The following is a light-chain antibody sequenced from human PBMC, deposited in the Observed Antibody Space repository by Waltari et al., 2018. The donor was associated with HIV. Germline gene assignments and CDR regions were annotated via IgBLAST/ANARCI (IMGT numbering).Light chain of an antibody. Sequence: QSGLTQPASVSGSPGQPLTISCTGPTSDVGGYNYVSWYQQHPGKAPKLIIYEVSNRPSGVSNRFSGSKSGNTASLTISGLQPEDETDYYCSSFSSSSTPYVFGTGTKVTVL. CDR3: SSFSSSSTPYV. CDR1: TSDVGGYNY. CDR2: EVS. J-gene: IGLJ1*01. V-gene: IGLV2-14*01.